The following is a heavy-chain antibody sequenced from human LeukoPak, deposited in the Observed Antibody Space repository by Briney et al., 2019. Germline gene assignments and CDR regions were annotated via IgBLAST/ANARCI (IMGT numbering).Heavy chain of an antibody. D-gene: IGHD6-6*01. CDR2: ISYDGSNK. CDR1: GFTFSSYA. CDR3: ARRPRTGQLEVLGAFDI. Sequence: GSLRLSCAASGFTFSSYAMHWVRQAPGKGLEWVAVISYDGSNKYYADSVKGRFTISRDNSKNTLYLQMNSLRAEDTAVYYCARRPRTGQLEVLGAFDIWGQGTMVTVSS. J-gene: IGHJ3*02. V-gene: IGHV3-30-3*01.